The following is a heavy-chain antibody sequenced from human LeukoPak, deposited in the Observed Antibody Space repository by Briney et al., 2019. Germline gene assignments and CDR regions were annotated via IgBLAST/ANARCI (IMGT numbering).Heavy chain of an antibody. Sequence: PGGSLRLSCTASGFTFGSHWMIWVRRAPGKGLEWVANTNQDGSRKKYVDSVRGRFTVSRDNAKNSLYLQMNSLRAEDTALYHRARVRITMVRGVMGWFDPWGQGTLVTVSS. CDR1: GFTFGSHW. CDR2: TNQDGSRK. V-gene: IGHV3-7*03. CDR3: ARVRITMVRGVMGWFDP. D-gene: IGHD3-10*01. J-gene: IGHJ5*02.